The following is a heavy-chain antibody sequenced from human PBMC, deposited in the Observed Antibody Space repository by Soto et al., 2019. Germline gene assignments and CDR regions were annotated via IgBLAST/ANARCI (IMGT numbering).Heavy chain of an antibody. V-gene: IGHV3-23*01. CDR1: GFTFSSYA. D-gene: IGHD1-26*01. CDR3: AKGKSGSYFLNWFDP. CDR2: ISGSGGST. J-gene: IGHJ5*02. Sequence: GGSLRLSCAASGFTFSSYAMSWVRQAPGKGLEWVSAISGSGGSTYYADSVKGRFTISRDNSKNTLYLQMNSLRAEDTAVYYCAKGKSGSYFLNWFDPWGQGTLVTVSS.